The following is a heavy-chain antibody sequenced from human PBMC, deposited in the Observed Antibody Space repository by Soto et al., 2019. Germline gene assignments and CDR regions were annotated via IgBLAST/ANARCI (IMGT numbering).Heavy chain of an antibody. CDR2: IRSSSSYI. D-gene: IGHD3-9*01. Sequence: LRLSCAASGLTFSSYSMNCVRQAPGKGLEWVSSIRSSSSYIYYADSVNGRFTISRDNAKDSLYLQMKSLRAEDTAVYYCARDTAXVLRYFDWSQTVDYHYGMEVLVQATTLTVAS. J-gene: IGHJ6*02. CDR1: GLTFSSYS. V-gene: IGHV3-21*01. CDR3: ARDTAXVLRYFDWSQTVDYHYGMEV.